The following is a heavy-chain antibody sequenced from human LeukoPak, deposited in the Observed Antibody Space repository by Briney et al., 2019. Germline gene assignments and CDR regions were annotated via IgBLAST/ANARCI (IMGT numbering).Heavy chain of an antibody. Sequence: WICRAPGKGLEWVGFTKNKTNRGTAEYAASVKGRSTISRDDSKSIAYLQMNSLKTEDTAVYYYTRGPPVLLWFATFDYWSQGTLVTVSS. CDR2: TKNKTNRGTA. D-gene: IGHD3-10*01. V-gene: IGHV3-49*02. CDR3: TRGPPVLLWFATFDY. J-gene: IGHJ4*02.